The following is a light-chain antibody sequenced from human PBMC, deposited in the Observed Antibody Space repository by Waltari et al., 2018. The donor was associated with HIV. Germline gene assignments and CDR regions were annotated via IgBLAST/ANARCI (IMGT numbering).Light chain of an antibody. CDR1: QSVSSSH. CDR3: QQYGSSAPLT. Sequence: IVLTQSPGALSLSPGGRATLSCRASQSVSSSHLAWYQQRPGQAPRLLIYGTSSRATGIPDRFSGSGSGTDFTLTISRLEPEDFAVYYCQQYGSSAPLTFGGGTKVEIK. CDR2: GTS. V-gene: IGKV3-20*01. J-gene: IGKJ4*01.